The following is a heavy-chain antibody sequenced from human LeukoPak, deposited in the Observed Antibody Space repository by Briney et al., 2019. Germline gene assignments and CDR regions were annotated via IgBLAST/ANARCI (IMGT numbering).Heavy chain of an antibody. V-gene: IGHV4-59*01. Sequence: SGTLSLTCTVSGGSISSYYWSWIRQPPGKGLEWIGYIYYSGSTNYNPSLKSRVTISVDTSKNQFSLKLSSVTAADTAVYYCARAPNYDFWSGGPNYYYMDVWGKGTTVTVSS. CDR1: GGSISSYY. J-gene: IGHJ6*03. CDR3: ARAPNYDFWSGGPNYYYMDV. D-gene: IGHD3-3*01. CDR2: IYYSGST.